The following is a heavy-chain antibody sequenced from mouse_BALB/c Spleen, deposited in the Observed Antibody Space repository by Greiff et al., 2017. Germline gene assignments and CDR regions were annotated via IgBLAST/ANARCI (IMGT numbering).Heavy chain of an antibody. CDR3: GRRQDDGSNYAMDY. D-gene: IGHD1-1*01. CDR1: GFSLTGYV. Sequence: QVQLKESGPGLVAPSQSLSITCTVSGFSLTGYVVSWVRQPPGKGLEWLGLIWGDGRTDYNSALKSRLSISKDNSKNQVFLKMNSLQTYDTARYYCGRRQDDGSNYAMDYWGQGTSVTVSS. J-gene: IGHJ4*01. V-gene: IGHV2-6-7*01. CDR2: IWGDGRT.